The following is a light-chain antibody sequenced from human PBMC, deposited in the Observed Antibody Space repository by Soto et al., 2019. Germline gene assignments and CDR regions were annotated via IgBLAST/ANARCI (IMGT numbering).Light chain of an antibody. J-gene: IGKJ4*01. CDR1: QSVSIN. CDR2: GAS. V-gene: IGKV3-15*01. CDR3: QQYNDWPPVLT. Sequence: EIVMTQSPATLSVSPGERATLSCRASQSVSINLAWYQQNPGQAPRLLIYGASTRATGLPARFSGSGSGTEFTLTISSLQSEDCAIYYCQQYNDWPPVLTFGGGTKVEIK.